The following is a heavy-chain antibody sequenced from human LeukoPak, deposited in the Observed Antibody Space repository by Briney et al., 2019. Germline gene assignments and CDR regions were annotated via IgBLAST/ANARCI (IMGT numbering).Heavy chain of an antibody. CDR1: GGSFSDYF. D-gene: IGHD2-2*01. CDR2: IDDGGNT. J-gene: IGHJ6*03. Sequence: SETLSLMCSVYGGSFSDYFWSWIRQPPGKGLEWIGEIDDGGNTNYNPSLKSRVTISVDTSKNQFSLKLSSVTAADTAVYYCARSGKYADYYYYMDVWGKGTTVTVSS. V-gene: IGHV4-34*01. CDR3: ARSGKYADYYYYMDV.